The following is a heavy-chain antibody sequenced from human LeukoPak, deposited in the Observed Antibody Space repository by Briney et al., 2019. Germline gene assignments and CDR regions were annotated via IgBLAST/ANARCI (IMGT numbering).Heavy chain of an antibody. J-gene: IGHJ6*02. V-gene: IGHV3-21*04. CDR3: AKDFLSYYYYYGMDV. CDR1: GFTFSSYS. CDR2: ISSSSSYI. Sequence: GGSLRLSCAASGFTFSSYSMTWVRQAPGKGLEWVSSISSSSSYIYYADSVKGRFTISRDNSKNTLYLQMNSLRAEDTAVYYCAKDFLSYYYYYGMDVWGQGTTVTVSS.